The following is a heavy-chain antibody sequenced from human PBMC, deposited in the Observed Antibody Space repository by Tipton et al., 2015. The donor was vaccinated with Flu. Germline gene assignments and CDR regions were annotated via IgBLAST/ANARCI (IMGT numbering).Heavy chain of an antibody. J-gene: IGHJ4*01. CDR1: GGSFSAYY. CDR3: ASKVANWGLWEPLDY. D-gene: IGHD7-27*01. V-gene: IGHV4-34*01. CDR2: INHSGTT. Sequence: TLSLTCAVYGGSFSAYYWSWIRQPPGKGLEWVGEINHSGTTTYNPSLTIRVTRSADPSKKQFSLRLTSVTAADTAVYYCASKVANWGLWEPLDYWGHGTLVTVSS.